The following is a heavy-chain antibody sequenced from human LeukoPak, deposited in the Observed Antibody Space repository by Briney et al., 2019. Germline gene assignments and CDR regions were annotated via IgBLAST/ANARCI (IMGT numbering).Heavy chain of an antibody. J-gene: IGHJ4*02. CDR2: INAGNGNT. Sequence: ASVKVSCKASGYTFTSYAMHWVRQAPGQRLEWMGWINAGNGNTKYSQKFQGRVTITTDESTSTAYMELSSLRSEDTAVYYCARVGYSSSWLLPTYYFDYWGQGTLVTVSS. CDR3: ARVGYSSSWLLPTYYFDY. D-gene: IGHD6-13*01. V-gene: IGHV1-3*01. CDR1: GYTFTSYA.